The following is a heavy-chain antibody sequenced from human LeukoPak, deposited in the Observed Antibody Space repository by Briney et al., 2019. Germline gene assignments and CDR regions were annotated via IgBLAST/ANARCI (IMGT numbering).Heavy chain of an antibody. CDR3: AKRRCSAVSCPYYFDY. CDR2: ISGSGGST. V-gene: IGHV3-23*01. J-gene: IGHJ4*02. CDR1: GFTISTYA. D-gene: IGHD2-15*01. Sequence: PGGSLRLSCAAAGFTISTYAMTWVRQAPGKGLECVSAISGSGGSTYYAGSVKGRFTISRDNSKNTLYLQMNSLRAEDTAVYYCAKRRCSAVSCPYYFDYWGQGTLVTVSS.